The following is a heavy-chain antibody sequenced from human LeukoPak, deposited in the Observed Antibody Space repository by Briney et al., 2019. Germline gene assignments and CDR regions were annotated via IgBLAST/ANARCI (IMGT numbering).Heavy chain of an antibody. CDR2: ISSSSSYI. Sequence: ETLSLTCAVYGGSFSGYYWSWVRQAPGKGLEWVSSISSSSSYIYYADSVKGRFTISRDNSKNSLSLQVSSLRAEDTAVYYCAKTNGYYSDWGQGTLVTVSS. V-gene: IGHV3-21*04. J-gene: IGHJ4*02. CDR3: AKTNGYYSD. CDR1: GGSFSGYY. D-gene: IGHD3-22*01.